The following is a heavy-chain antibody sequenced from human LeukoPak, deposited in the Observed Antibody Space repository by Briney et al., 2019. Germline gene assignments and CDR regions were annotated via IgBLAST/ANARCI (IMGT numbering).Heavy chain of an antibody. D-gene: IGHD3-3*01. CDR2: ISGSGGST. Sequence: GGSLRLSCAASGFTFSSYAMSWVRQAPGKGLEWVSAISGSGGSTYYADSVKGRFTISRDNSKNTPYLQMNSLRAEDTAVYYCAKTLIFGVVKGGGFDYWGQGTLVTVSS. CDR3: AKTLIFGVVKGGGFDY. CDR1: GFTFSSYA. J-gene: IGHJ4*02. V-gene: IGHV3-23*01.